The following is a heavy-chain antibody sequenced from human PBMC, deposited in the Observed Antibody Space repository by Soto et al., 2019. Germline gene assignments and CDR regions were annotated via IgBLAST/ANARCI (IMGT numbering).Heavy chain of an antibody. CDR3: ARGGGVGVAGSAAFDM. V-gene: IGHV1-2*02. Sequence: QLHLVQSAAVVKKPGASVTVSCSASGYPVTAYYMHWVRQAPGRGLEWMGGINPATGAAKYTQTFRGRVTMTRDTSTSTVFMELSGLTSEDTAVFYCARGGGVGVAGSAAFDMWGQGTLVTVSS. J-gene: IGHJ3*02. D-gene: IGHD3-3*01. CDR1: GYPVTAYY. CDR2: INPATGAA.